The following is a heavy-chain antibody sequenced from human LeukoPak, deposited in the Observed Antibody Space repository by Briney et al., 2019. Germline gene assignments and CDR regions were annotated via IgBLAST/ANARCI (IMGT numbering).Heavy chain of an antibody. J-gene: IGHJ6*02. CDR2: IYYSGST. Sequence: SETLSLTCTVSGGSISSSTYYWGWIRQPPGKGLEWIGSIYYSGSTYYNPSLKSRVTISVDTSKNQFSLKLSSVTAADTAVYYCARNWRFDYYYGMDVWGQGTTVTVSS. D-gene: IGHD3-3*01. V-gene: IGHV4-39*07. CDR1: GGSISSSTYY. CDR3: ARNWRFDYYYGMDV.